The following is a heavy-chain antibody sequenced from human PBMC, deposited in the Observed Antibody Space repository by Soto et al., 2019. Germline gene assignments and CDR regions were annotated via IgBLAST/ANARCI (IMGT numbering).Heavy chain of an antibody. J-gene: IGHJ4*02. CDR3: ARASELDPHRADFDY. Sequence: EVQLVESGGGLVKPGGSLRLSCAASGFTFSSYSMNWVRQAPGKGLEWVSSISSSSSYIYYADSVKGRFTISRDNAKNSLYLQMNSLRAEDTAVYYCARASELDPHRADFDYWGQGTLVTVSS. D-gene: IGHD1-1*01. CDR2: ISSSSSYI. V-gene: IGHV3-21*01. CDR1: GFTFSSYS.